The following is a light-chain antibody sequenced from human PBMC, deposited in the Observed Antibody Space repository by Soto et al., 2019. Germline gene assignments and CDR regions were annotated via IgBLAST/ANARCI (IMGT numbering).Light chain of an antibody. CDR1: QSVTSSY. Sequence: QSPGTLSLSPGDRATLSCRASQSVTSSYLAWYQQKPGQAPRLLIYGASSRATGIPDRFSGSGSGTDFTLTISRLEPEDFAVYYCQQYGNSPITFGQGTRLEIK. J-gene: IGKJ5*01. CDR2: GAS. CDR3: QQYGNSPIT. V-gene: IGKV3-20*01.